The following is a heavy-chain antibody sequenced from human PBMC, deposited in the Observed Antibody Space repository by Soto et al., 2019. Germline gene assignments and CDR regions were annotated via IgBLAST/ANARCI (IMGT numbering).Heavy chain of an antibody. Sequence: ASVKVSCKASGYTFTGYYMHWVRQAPGQGLEWMGWINPNSGGTNYAQRFQGRVTMTRDTSISTAYMELSRLRSDDTAVYYCASSNPYYYDSSGYYYDALAFDIWGQGTMVTVSS. J-gene: IGHJ3*02. V-gene: IGHV1-2*02. CDR3: ASSNPYYYDSSGYYYDALAFDI. D-gene: IGHD3-22*01. CDR1: GYTFTGYY. CDR2: INPNSGGT.